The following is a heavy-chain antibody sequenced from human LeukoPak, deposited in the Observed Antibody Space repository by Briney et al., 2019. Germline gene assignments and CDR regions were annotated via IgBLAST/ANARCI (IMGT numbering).Heavy chain of an antibody. V-gene: IGHV1-69*01. D-gene: IGHD2-2*01. CDR1: GGTFSSYA. CDR2: IIPIFGTA. J-gene: IGHJ6*03. Sequence: SVKVSCKASGGTFSSYAISWVRQAPGQGLEWMRGIIPIFGTANYAQKFQGRVTITADESTSTAYMELSSLRSEDTAVYYCARGVVVVVPAADAGSYYYYMDVWGKGTTVTVSS. CDR3: ARGVVVVVPAADAGSYYYYMDV.